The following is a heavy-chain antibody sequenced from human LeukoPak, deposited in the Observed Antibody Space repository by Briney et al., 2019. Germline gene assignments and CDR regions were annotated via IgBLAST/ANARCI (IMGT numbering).Heavy chain of an antibody. CDR1: GFTFSSYG. J-gene: IGHJ6*02. CDR3: AKDRVWFGELLDYYGMDV. D-gene: IGHD3-10*01. V-gene: IGHV3-30*18. Sequence: GGSLRLSCAASGFTFSSYGMHWVRQAPGKGLEWVAVISYDGSNKYYADSVKGRFTISRDNSKNTLYLQMNSLRAEDTAVYYCAKDRVWFGELLDYYGMDVWGQGTTVTVSS. CDR2: ISYDGSNK.